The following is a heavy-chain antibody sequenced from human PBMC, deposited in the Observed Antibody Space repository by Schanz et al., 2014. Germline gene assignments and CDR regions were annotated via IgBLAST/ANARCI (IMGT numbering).Heavy chain of an antibody. D-gene: IGHD1-1*01. CDR3: ASALTTWGGMDV. CDR1: EYTFTRHY. J-gene: IGHJ6*02. CDR2: IHSTGGTT. V-gene: IGHV1-46*01. Sequence: QVQWVQSGADVKKPGTAVKVSCKASEYTFTRHYMHWVRQAPGQGLEWMGIIHSTGGTTSHAQKLLGRVTRTRDTSTSTAYMELSSLRSEDTAVYYCASALTTWGGMDVWGQGTTVTVSS.